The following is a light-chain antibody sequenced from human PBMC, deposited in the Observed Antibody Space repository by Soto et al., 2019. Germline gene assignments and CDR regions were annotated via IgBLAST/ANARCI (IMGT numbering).Light chain of an antibody. J-gene: IGKJ3*01. Sequence: EIVLRQSPGTLSVSPGETATLSCRARQSISSTYLAWYQKKPGQAPRLLLYGAFNRATGIPDRFSGSGSGTDFTLTISRLEPEDYAFYYCQQYGSSSFAFGPGTKVEI. CDR1: QSISSTY. V-gene: IGKV3-20*01. CDR3: QQYGSSSFA. CDR2: GAF.